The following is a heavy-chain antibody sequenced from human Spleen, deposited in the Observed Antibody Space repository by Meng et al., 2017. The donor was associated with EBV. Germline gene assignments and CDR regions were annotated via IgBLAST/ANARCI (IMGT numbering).Heavy chain of an antibody. V-gene: IGHV1-69*01. CDR2: IILFFGSP. D-gene: IGHD3-22*01. CDR3: ARDYDSSGYSSYY. J-gene: IGHJ4*02. CDR1: GGTHNSYS. Sequence: VQLGQSGTEVKRPGSSVKVSCKASGGTHNSYSIGWVRQAPGQGLEWMGGIILFFGSPNYAHKFQGRLTITADESTSTVYMELSSLRSGDTAVYYCARDYDSSGYSSYYWGQGTLVTVSS.